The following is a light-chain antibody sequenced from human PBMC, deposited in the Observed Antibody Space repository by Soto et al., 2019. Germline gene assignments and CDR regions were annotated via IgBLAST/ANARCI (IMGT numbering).Light chain of an antibody. CDR2: AAS. Sequence: DIQMTQSPSSLSASFGDRVTMTCRASQGIGIYLAWFQQRPGNTPKLLIYAASTLQSGVPSRVSGSGSGTDFTLTISRLQPKDVATYYCQKYNRAPLTFGGGTRVEIK. J-gene: IGKJ4*01. V-gene: IGKV1-27*01. CDR1: QGIGIY. CDR3: QKYNRAPLT.